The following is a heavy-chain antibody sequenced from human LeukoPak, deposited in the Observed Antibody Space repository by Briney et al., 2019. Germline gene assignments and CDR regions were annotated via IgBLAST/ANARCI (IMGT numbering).Heavy chain of an antibody. V-gene: IGHV4-59*01. CDR2: IYYSGST. CDR1: GGSISSYY. CDR3: ARGHSSSWRRFDY. D-gene: IGHD6-13*01. Sequence: SETLSLTCTVSGGSISSYYWSWIRQPPGKGLEWIGYIYYSGSTNYNPSLKSRVTISVDTSKNQFSLKLSSVTAADTAVYYCARGHSSSWRRFDYWGQGTLVTVSS. J-gene: IGHJ4*02.